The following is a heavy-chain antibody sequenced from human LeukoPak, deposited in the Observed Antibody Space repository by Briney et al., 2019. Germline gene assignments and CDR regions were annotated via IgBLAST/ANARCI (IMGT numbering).Heavy chain of an antibody. Sequence: PSETLSLTYTVSGGSISSYYWSWIQQPPGKGLEWIGSIYHSGSTYDNPSLKSRVTISRDTSKNQFSLKLSSVTAADTAVYYCARMKGPFDYWGQGTLVTVSS. CDR3: ARMKGPFDY. CDR2: IYHSGST. J-gene: IGHJ4*02. CDR1: GGSISSYY. V-gene: IGHV4-59*08.